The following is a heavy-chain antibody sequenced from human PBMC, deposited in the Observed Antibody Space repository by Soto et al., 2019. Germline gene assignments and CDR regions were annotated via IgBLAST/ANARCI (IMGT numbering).Heavy chain of an antibody. V-gene: IGHV4-61*01. CDR1: GGSVSSGSYY. J-gene: IGHJ4*02. D-gene: IGHD6-19*01. CDR2: IYYSGST. CDR3: ARVEYSSGWRYYFDY. Sequence: SETLSLTCTVSGGSVSSGSYYWSWIRQPPGKGLEWIGYIYYSGSTNYNPSLKSRVTISVDTAKNQFSLKLSSVTAADTALYYCARVEYSSGWRYYFDYWGQGTLVTVSS.